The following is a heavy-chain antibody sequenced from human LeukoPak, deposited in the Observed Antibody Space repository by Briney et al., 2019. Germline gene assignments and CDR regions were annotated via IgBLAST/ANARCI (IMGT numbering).Heavy chain of an antibody. Sequence: ASVKVSCKASGYTFTGYYTHWVRQAPGHGLEWMGWINPNSGGTNYAQKFQGRVIMTRDTSISTAYMELSSLRSDDTAVYYCARGLVAAAKNWFDPWGQGTLVTVSS. CDR3: ARGLVAAAKNWFDP. CDR1: GYTFTGYY. J-gene: IGHJ5*02. CDR2: INPNSGGT. V-gene: IGHV1-2*02. D-gene: IGHD2-15*01.